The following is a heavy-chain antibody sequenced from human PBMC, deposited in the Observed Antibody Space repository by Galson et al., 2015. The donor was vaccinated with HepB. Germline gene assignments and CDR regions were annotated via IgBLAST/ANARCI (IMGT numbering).Heavy chain of an antibody. J-gene: IGHJ4*02. V-gene: IGHV3-30*18. CDR2: VSSDDSNK. CDR3: SKDALGISSGPTFQD. CDR1: GFTFSTFY. Sequence: SLRLSCAASGFTFSTFYMHWVRQAPGKGLEWVSVVSSDDSNKSYAESVKGRFTVSRDNSKNTLYLQMNSLRLEDTAIYYCSKDALGISSGPTFQDWRQGTLVTVS. D-gene: IGHD6-19*01.